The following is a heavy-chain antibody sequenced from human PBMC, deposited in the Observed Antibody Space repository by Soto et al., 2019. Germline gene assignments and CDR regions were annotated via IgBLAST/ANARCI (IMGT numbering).Heavy chain of an antibody. CDR3: ARVDATVTSFYFDS. Sequence: QVHLQESGPGLVKPSQTLSLTCTVSGDSISRGGYYWSWIRQPPGKGLECVGYFFYTGSTSYNPSLKSRVSVSVDTSKNQFSLKLRSVTAADTAIYYCARVDATVTSFYFDSWGQGTLVAVSS. CDR1: GDSISRGGYY. V-gene: IGHV4-31*03. D-gene: IGHD4-17*01. CDR2: FFYTGST. J-gene: IGHJ4*02.